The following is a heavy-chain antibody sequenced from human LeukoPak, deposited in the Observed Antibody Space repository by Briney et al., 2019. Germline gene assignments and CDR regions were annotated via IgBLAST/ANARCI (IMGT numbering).Heavy chain of an antibody. V-gene: IGHV4-34*01. CDR1: GESFSGYY. CDR3: ARHRLWFGEQSTNWFDP. J-gene: IGHJ5*02. CDR2: INHSGST. D-gene: IGHD3-10*01. Sequence: KPSETLSLTCAVYGESFSGYYWSWIRQPPGKGLEWIGEINHSGSTNYNPSPKSRVTISVDTSKNQFSLKLSSVTAADTAVYSCARHRLWFGEQSTNWFDPWGQGTLVTVSS.